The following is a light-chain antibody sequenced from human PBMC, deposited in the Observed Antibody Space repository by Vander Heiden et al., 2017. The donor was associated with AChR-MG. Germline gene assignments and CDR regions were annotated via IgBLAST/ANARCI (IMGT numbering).Light chain of an antibody. CDR1: QTVSSGY. J-gene: IGKJ2*01. Sequence: DIVFTQSPRTLSLSPGERATLSCRASQTVSSGYLAWYQNKPGRAPRLLIYGASSRATGIPDRFSGSGSGTDFTLTISRLEPEDFAVYYCQQYGSSPPYTFGQGTKLEI. CDR2: GAS. V-gene: IGKV3-20*01. CDR3: QQYGSSPPYT.